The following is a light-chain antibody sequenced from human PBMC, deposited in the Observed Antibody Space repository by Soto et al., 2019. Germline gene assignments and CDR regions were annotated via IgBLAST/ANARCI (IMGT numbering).Light chain of an antibody. CDR3: SSYTSSNTYV. V-gene: IGLV2-14*03. Sequence: QAALTQPASVSGSPGQWTTISCTGTSSDVGGYNYVSWYQHHPGKAPKLMIYDVTNRPSGVSNRFSGSKSGNTASLTISGLQTEDEADYYCSSYTSSNTYVFGTGTKVTVL. CDR2: DVT. J-gene: IGLJ1*01. CDR1: SSDVGGYNY.